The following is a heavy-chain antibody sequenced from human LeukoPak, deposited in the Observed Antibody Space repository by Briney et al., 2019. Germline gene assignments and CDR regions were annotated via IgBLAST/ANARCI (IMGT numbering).Heavy chain of an antibody. V-gene: IGHV3-30*18. CDR2: ISYDGSNK. CDR3: AKDGRTSGWPDY. CDR1: GFTFSNYG. J-gene: IGHJ4*02. D-gene: IGHD6-19*01. Sequence: GGSLRLSCAASGFTFSNYGMHWVRQAPGKGLEWVAVISYDGSNKYYADSVKGRFTISRDNSKNTLYLQMNSLRAEDTAVYYCAKDGRTSGWPDYWGQGTLVTVSS.